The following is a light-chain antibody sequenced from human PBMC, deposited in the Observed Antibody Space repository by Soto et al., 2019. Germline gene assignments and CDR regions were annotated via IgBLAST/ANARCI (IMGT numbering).Light chain of an antibody. V-gene: IGKV1-33*01. J-gene: IGKJ5*01. CDR2: DAS. CDR3: QQYDNLIT. Sequence: DIQMTQSPSSLSASVGDRVTITCQASQDISNYLNWYQQKPGKAPKLLIYDASNLETVVPSRFSGSGSGTDFTFTISSLQPEDFATYYCQQYDNLITFGQGTRLEI. CDR1: QDISNY.